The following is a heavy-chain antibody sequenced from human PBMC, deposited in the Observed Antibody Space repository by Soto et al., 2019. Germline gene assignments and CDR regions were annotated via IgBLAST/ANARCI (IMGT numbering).Heavy chain of an antibody. J-gene: IGHJ6*03. CDR1: GFTFSSYS. CDR2: ISSSSSTI. CDR3: ARVDIVVVVAATFMDV. D-gene: IGHD2-15*01. Sequence: GGSLRLSCAASGFTFSSYSMNWVRQAPGKGLEWVSYISSSSSTIYYADSVKGRFTISRDNAKNSLYLQMNSLRAEDTAVYYCARVDIVVVVAATFMDVWGKGTTVTVSS. V-gene: IGHV3-48*01.